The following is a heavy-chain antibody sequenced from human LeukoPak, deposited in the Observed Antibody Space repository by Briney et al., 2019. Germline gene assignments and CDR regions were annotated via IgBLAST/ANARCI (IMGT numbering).Heavy chain of an antibody. D-gene: IGHD2-21*01. J-gene: IGHJ3*02. Sequence: GGSLRLSCAASGFTVSSNYMSWVRQAPGKGLEWVSVIYSGGSTYYADSVKGRFTISRDNSKNTLYLQMNSLKTEDTAVYYCIPMWAFDIWGQGTMVTVS. CDR3: IPMWAFDI. V-gene: IGHV3-66*01. CDR1: GFTVSSNY. CDR2: IYSGGST.